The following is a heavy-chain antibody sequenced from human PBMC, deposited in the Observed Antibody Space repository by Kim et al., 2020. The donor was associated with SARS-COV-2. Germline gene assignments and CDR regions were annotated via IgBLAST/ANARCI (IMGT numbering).Heavy chain of an antibody. J-gene: IGHJ6*04. CDR3: AREGTLEDIVVVVAALYYYYGMDV. V-gene: IGHV3-30-3*01. D-gene: IGHD2-15*01. Sequence: GGSLRLSCAASGFTFSSYAMHWVRQAPGKGLEWVAVISYDGSNKYYADSVKGRFTISRDNSKNTLYLQMNSLRAEDTAVYYCAREGTLEDIVVVVAALYYYYGMDVWGKGTTVTVSS. CDR1: GFTFSSYA. CDR2: ISYDGSNK.